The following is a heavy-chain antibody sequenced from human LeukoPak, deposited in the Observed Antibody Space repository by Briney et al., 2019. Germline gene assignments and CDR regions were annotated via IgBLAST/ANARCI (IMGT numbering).Heavy chain of an antibody. CDR2: IYSGGST. J-gene: IGHJ6*02. D-gene: IGHD6-13*01. Sequence: GGSLRLSCAASGFTFSSYAMSWVRQAPGKGLEWVSVIYSGGSTYYADSVKGRFTISRDNSKNTLYLQMNSLRAEDTAVYYCTVAAAGYYYYGMDVWGQGTTVTVSS. V-gene: IGHV3-53*01. CDR3: TVAAAGYYYYGMDV. CDR1: GFTFSSYA.